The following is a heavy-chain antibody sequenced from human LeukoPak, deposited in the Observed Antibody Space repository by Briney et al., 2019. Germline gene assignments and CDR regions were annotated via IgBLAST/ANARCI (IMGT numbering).Heavy chain of an antibody. Sequence: GGSLRLSCAASGFTVSNNYMGWVRQAPGKGLEWVSVIYSGTTAYYPDSVKGRFTISRDNSKNTLYLQMNSLSAEDTAVYYCARVEEGWFDPWGQGTLVTVSS. J-gene: IGHJ5*02. CDR3: ARVEEGWFDP. CDR1: GFTVSNNY. CDR2: IYSGTTA. V-gene: IGHV3-66*01.